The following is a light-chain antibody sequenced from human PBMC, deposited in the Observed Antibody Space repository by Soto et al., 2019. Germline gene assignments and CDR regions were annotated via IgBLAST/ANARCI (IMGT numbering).Light chain of an antibody. J-gene: IGLJ1*01. V-gene: IGLV1-44*01. CDR1: SSNIGSNT. CDR3: AAWDDSLNVLYV. Sequence: QSVLTKPASASGTPGQRVTISCSGSSSNIGSNTVNWYQQHPGTAPKLLIYSNNQPPSGVPDRFSGSKSGNSASPAISGLQSEHEADYYCAAWDDSLNVLYVFGTGTKVTV. CDR2: SNN.